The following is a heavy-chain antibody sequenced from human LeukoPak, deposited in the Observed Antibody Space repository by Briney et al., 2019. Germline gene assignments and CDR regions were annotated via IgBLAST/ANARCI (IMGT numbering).Heavy chain of an antibody. J-gene: IGHJ4*02. CDR1: GGTFSSYT. Sequence: SVKVSCKASGGTFSSYTISWVRQAPGQGLEWMGRIIPILGIANYAQKFQGRVTITADKSTSTAYMELSSLRSEDTAVYYGARAPTIFGTLGYWGQGTLVTVSS. CDR3: ARAPTIFGTLGY. D-gene: IGHD3-3*01. CDR2: IIPILGIA. V-gene: IGHV1-69*02.